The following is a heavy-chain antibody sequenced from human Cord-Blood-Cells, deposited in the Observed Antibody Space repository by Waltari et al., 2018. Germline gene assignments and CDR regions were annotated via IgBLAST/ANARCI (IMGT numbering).Heavy chain of an antibody. CDR3: ASDRVAGAGSDAFDI. J-gene: IGHJ3*02. V-gene: IGHV3-21*01. D-gene: IGHD6-19*01. CDR2: IISNSSYI. CDR1: GFTFSRYS. Sequence: EVQLVESGGGLVKPGGSLRLSCAASGFTFSRYSMNWVRQAPGKGQEWVSVIISNSSYIYDADSVKGRFPISIDSAKNSQYLQLNRLRAEDTAVYYCASDRVAGAGSDAFDIWGQGTMVTVSS.